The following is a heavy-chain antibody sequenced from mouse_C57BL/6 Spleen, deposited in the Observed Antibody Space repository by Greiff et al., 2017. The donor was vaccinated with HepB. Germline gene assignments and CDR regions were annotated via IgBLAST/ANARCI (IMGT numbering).Heavy chain of an antibody. V-gene: IGHV1-80*01. CDR1: GYTFSSYG. D-gene: IGHD2-13*01. J-gene: IGHJ2*01. CDR2: IYTGGGDT. CDR3: ARGDHGDREY. Sequence: VQLQESGAELVKPGASVKLSCTASGYTFSSYGMNWVKQRPGKGLEWIGQIYTGGGDTNYTGKFKGKATLTADKSSSTAYMQLSRLTSEDAAVYFCARGDHGDREYWGQGTTVTVSA.